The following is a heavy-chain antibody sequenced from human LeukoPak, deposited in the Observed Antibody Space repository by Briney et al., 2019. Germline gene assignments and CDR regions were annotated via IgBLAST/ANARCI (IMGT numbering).Heavy chain of an antibody. V-gene: IGHV1-18*01. Sequence: ASVKVSCRAIDYSFRSFGISWVRQAPGQGLEWMGWIKNSNGHTQYAQKFQGRITMTTDTSTTTAYMEMRRLRSDDTAVYYCARSADSRGYDFLDYWGQGSLVTVSS. J-gene: IGHJ4*02. CDR2: IKNSNGHT. CDR3: ARSADSRGYDFLDY. D-gene: IGHD3-22*01. CDR1: DYSFRSFG.